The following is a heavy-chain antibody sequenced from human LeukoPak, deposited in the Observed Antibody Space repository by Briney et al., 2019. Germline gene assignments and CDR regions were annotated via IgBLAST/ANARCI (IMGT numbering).Heavy chain of an antibody. V-gene: IGHV3-64D*06. D-gene: IGHD3-16*01. CDR1: GFLFRDLA. J-gene: IGHJ4*02. Sequence: GGSLRLSCSTSGFLFRDLAMHWVRQAPGKGLELIGTIGSNTFYADSLRGRFTISRDDSQSTLYLQMTSLRPEDSAVYYCVRDVWGFDLWGQGTTVTVST. CDR2: IGTIGSNT. CDR3: VRDVWGFDL.